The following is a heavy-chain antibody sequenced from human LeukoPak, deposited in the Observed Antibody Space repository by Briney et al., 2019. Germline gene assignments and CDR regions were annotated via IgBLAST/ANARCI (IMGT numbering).Heavy chain of an antibody. CDR3: AREEAATVVPYFDY. CDR1: GFTFGSYW. J-gene: IGHJ4*02. CDR2: IKSDGSTT. Sequence: QPGGSLRLSCAASGFTFGSYWMHWVRQAPGKGLVWVSRIKSDGSTTSYADSVKGRFTISRDNAKNTLYLQMNSLRAEDTAVYYCAREEAATVVPYFDYWGQGTLVTVSS. D-gene: IGHD4-23*01. V-gene: IGHV3-74*01.